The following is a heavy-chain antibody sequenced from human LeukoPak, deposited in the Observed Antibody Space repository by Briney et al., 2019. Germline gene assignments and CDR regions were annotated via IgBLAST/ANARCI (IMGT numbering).Heavy chain of an antibody. D-gene: IGHD2-2*01. V-gene: IGHV3-21*01. J-gene: IGHJ4*02. Sequence: KTGGSLRLSCAASGFTFSYYTMNWVRQAPGKGLEWVSSISSSSSYIYYADSVKGRFTISRDNAKNSLYLQMSSLGAEDTAVYYCANDCSSSSCYDYWGQGTLVTVSS. CDR1: GFTFSYYT. CDR3: ANDCSSSSCYDY. CDR2: ISSSSSYI.